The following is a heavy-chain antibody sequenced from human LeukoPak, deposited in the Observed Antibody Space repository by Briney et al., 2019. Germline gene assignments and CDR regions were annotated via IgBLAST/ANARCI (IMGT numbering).Heavy chain of an antibody. D-gene: IGHD3-22*01. CDR1: GFTFSSYA. J-gene: IGHJ4*02. CDR3: APSSGYSFPFDY. Sequence: GGSLRLSCAASGFTFSSYAMSWVRQAPGKGLEWVSAISGSGGSTYYADSVKGRFTISRDNSKNTLYLQMNSLRAEDTAVCYCAPSSGYSFPFDYWGQGTLVTVSS. V-gene: IGHV3-23*01. CDR2: ISGSGGST.